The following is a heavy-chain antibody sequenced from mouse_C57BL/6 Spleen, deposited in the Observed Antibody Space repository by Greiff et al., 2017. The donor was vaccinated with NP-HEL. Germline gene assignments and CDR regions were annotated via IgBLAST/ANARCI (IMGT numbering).Heavy chain of an antibody. CDR2: ISSGGDYI. CDR1: GFTFSSYA. D-gene: IGHD1-1*01. V-gene: IGHV5-9-1*02. CDR3: TRAPDYYGSSFWYFDV. Sequence: EVQLVESGEGLVKPGGSLKLSCAASGFTFSSYAMSWVRQTPEKRLEWVAYISSGGDYIYYADTVKGRFTISRDNARNTLYLQMSSLKSEDTAMYYCTRAPDYYGSSFWYFDVWGTGTTVTVSS. J-gene: IGHJ1*03.